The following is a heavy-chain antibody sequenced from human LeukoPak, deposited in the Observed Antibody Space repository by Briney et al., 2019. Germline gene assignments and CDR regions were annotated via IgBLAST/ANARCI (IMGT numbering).Heavy chain of an antibody. CDR1: GFTFSDYY. D-gene: IGHD7-27*01. CDR2: ISSSGSTI. J-gene: IGHJ6*02. V-gene: IGHV3-11*01. Sequence: GGSLRLSCAASGFTFSDYYMSWIRQAPGKGLEWVSYISSSGSTIYYADSVKGRFTISRDNAKNSLYLQMNSLRAEDTAVYYCARDLKVKWGVDYYYGMDVWGQGTTVTVSS. CDR3: ARDLKVKWGVDYYYGMDV.